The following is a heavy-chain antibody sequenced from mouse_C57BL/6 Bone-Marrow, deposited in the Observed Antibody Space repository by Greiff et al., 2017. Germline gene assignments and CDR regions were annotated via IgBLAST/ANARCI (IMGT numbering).Heavy chain of an antibody. V-gene: IGHV14-1*01. D-gene: IGHD2-3*01. CDR2: IDPEDGDT. Sequence: VQLQQSGAELVRPGASVKLSCTASGFNIKDYYMHWVKQRPEQGLEWIGRIDPEDGDTEYAPKFQGKATMTADTSSNTAYLQLSRLTSEDTAVSYCTSRDGYGGFAYWGQGTLVTVSA. J-gene: IGHJ3*01. CDR1: GFNIKDYY. CDR3: TSRDGYGGFAY.